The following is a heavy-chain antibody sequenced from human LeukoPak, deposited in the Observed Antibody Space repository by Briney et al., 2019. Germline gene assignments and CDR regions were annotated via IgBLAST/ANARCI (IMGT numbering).Heavy chain of an antibody. CDR1: GFTFSSYA. CDR2: ISGSGGST. D-gene: IGHD6-19*01. J-gene: IGHJ4*02. V-gene: IGHV3-23*01. CDR3: AKFESGWYRVPADY. Sequence: GGSLRLSCAASGFTFSSYAMSWVRQAPGKGLEWVSAISGSGGSTYYADSVKGRFTISRDNSKNTLYLQMNSLRAEDTAVYYCAKFESGWYRVPADYWGQGTLVTVSS.